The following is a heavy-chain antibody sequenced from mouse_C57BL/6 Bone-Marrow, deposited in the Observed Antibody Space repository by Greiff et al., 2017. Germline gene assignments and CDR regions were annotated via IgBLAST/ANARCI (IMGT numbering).Heavy chain of an antibody. CDR2: ISSGGSYT. CDR1: GFTFSSYG. Sequence: EVQVVESGGDLVKPGGSLKLSCAASGFTFSSYGMSWVRQTPDKRLEWVATISSGGSYTYYPDSVKGRFTISRDNAKNTLYLQMSSLKSEDTAMYYCARQGLGRFAYWGQGTLVTVSA. CDR3: ARQGLGRFAY. V-gene: IGHV5-6*01. J-gene: IGHJ3*01. D-gene: IGHD4-1*01.